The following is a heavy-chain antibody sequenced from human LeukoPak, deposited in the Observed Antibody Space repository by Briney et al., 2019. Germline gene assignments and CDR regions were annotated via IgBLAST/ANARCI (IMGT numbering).Heavy chain of an antibody. D-gene: IGHD6-13*01. CDR2: MNPDSGNT. CDR1: GHTFTSYN. V-gene: IGHV1-8*01. J-gene: IGHJ4*02. Sequence: ASVKVSCKASGHTFTSYNINWVRQATGQGLEWMGWMNPDSGNTGYAQKFQGRVTMTRNPSISTAYMELSSLTSEDTAVYYCARRIAAAGVGIVYWGQGTLVTVSS. CDR3: ARRIAAAGVGIVY.